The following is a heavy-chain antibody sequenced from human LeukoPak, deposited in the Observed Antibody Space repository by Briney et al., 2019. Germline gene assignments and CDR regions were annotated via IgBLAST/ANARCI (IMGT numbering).Heavy chain of an antibody. CDR3: ARDKYTGYETFDY. CDR2: INPNNGGT. CDR1: GYTLTGYY. V-gene: IGHV1-2*02. D-gene: IGHD5-12*01. Sequence: ASMKVSCKASGYTLTGYYLHWVRQAPGQGLEWMGWINPNNGGTNYAQKFQGRVTMTRDTSISTAYMELNRLTSDDTAVYYCARDKYTGYETFDYWGQGTPVTVSS. J-gene: IGHJ4*02.